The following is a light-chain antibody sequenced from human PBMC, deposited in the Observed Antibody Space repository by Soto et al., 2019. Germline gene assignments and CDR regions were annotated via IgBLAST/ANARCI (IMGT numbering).Light chain of an antibody. V-gene: IGLV8-61*01. CDR2: STN. J-gene: IGLJ3*02. CDR3: VLYMGSGIWV. CDR1: SGSCSTSYY. Sequence: QAVVTQEPSFSVSPGGTVTLTCGLSSGSCSTSYYPSWYQQTPGQAPRTLIYSTNTRSSGVPDRFSGSILGNKAALTITGAQADDESDYYCVLYMGSGIWVFGGGTKLTVL.